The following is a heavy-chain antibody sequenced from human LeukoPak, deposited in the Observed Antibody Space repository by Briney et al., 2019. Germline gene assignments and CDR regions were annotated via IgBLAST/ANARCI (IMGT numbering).Heavy chain of an antibody. CDR3: ARFIVVTSFDY. CDR1: GGSISSSSYY. D-gene: IGHD5-12*01. J-gene: IGHJ4*02. Sequence: SETLSLTCTVSGGSISSSSYYWGWLRQPPGTGLEWIGSIYYSGSTYYNPSLKSRVTISVDTSKNQFSLKLSSVTAADTAVYYCARFIVVTSFDYWGQGTLVTVSS. CDR2: IYYSGST. V-gene: IGHV4-39*07.